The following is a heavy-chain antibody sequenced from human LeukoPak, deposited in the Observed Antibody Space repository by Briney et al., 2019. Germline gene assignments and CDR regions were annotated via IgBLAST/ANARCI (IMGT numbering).Heavy chain of an antibody. V-gene: IGHV1-2*02. CDR2: INPNSGGT. CDR3: ARTSGSYFNYYYYYMDV. CDR1: GYTFTGYY. J-gene: IGHJ6*03. D-gene: IGHD1-26*01. Sequence: ASVKVSCKASGYTFTGYYMHWVRQAPGQGLEGMGWINPNSGGTNYAQKFRGRVTMTRDTSISTAYMELSRLRSDDTAVYYCARTSGSYFNYYYYYMDVWGKGTTVTISS.